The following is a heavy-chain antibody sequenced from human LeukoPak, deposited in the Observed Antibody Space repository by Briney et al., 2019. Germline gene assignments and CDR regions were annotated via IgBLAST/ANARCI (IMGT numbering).Heavy chain of an antibody. CDR3: ARVPPFGESYYYYYYMDV. V-gene: IGHV4-59*01. J-gene: IGHJ6*03. CDR1: GVSISSYY. CDR2: IYYSGST. D-gene: IGHD3-10*01. Sequence: SETLSLTCTVAGVSISSYYWSWIRQPPGKGLEWLGYIYYSGSTNYNPSLKSRVTISVDTSTNQFSLKLSSVTAADTAVYYCARVPPFGESYYYYYYMDVWGKGTTVTVFS.